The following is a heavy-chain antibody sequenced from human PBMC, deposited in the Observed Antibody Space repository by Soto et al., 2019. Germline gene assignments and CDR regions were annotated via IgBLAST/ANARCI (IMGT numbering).Heavy chain of an antibody. CDR1: GYSFTSYW. Sequence: GESLKISCKGSGYSFTSYWIGWVRQMPGKGLEWMGIIYPGDSDTRYSPSFQGQVTISADKSISTAYLQWSSLKASDTAMYYCARRGSYYNFWSGYNGMDVWGQGTTITVSS. V-gene: IGHV5-51*01. CDR3: ARRGSYYNFWSGYNGMDV. D-gene: IGHD3-3*01. J-gene: IGHJ6*02. CDR2: IYPGDSDT.